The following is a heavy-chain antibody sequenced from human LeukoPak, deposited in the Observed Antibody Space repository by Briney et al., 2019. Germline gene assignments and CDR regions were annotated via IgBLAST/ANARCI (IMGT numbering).Heavy chain of an antibody. Sequence: TSETLSLTCAVYGGSFSGYYWSWLRQPPGKGLEWIGEINHSGSTNYNPSLKSRVTISVDTSKNQFSLKLSSVTAADTAVYYCAREPYSSSWVDYWGQGTLVTVSS. D-gene: IGHD6-13*01. CDR3: AREPYSSSWVDY. CDR1: GGSFSGYY. V-gene: IGHV4-34*01. J-gene: IGHJ4*02. CDR2: INHSGST.